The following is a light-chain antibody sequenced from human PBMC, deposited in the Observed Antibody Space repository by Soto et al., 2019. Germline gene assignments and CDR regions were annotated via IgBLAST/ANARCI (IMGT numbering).Light chain of an antibody. Sequence: EIVLTQSPGTLSLSPGERATLSCRASQSVTYSFLAWYQQKPGQAHRLLIYGASSRATGIPDRFSGSGSGTDFTLTISRLEPDDFAVYYCHQYGTSSCTFGQGTKVEIK. CDR1: QSVTYSF. J-gene: IGKJ1*01. CDR3: HQYGTSSCT. CDR2: GAS. V-gene: IGKV3-20*01.